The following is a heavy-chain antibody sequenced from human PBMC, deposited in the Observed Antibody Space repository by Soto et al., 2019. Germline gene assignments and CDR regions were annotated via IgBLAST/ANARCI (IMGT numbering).Heavy chain of an antibody. V-gene: IGHV4-59*01. CDR1: GGSISSYY. CDR3: ASYDILSPFDY. CDR2: IYYSGST. J-gene: IGHJ4*02. D-gene: IGHD3-9*01. Sequence: PSETVSLTCTVSGGSISSYYWSWIRQPPGKGLEWIGYIYYSGSTNYNPSLKSRVTISVDTSKNQFSLKLSSVTAADTAVYYCASYDILSPFDYWGQGTLVTVSS.